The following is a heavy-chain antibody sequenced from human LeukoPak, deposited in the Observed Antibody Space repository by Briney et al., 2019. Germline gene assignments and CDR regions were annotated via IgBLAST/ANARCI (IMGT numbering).Heavy chain of an antibody. Sequence: GASVKISCKVSGYTFTDYYMHWVQQAPGKGLEWMGLVDPEDGETIYAEKFHGRSTITADTSTDTAYIEIGSVKSEDPAEHYCVPVTMILVGWGRGTLVTVSS. J-gene: IGHJ4*02. CDR3: VPVTMILVG. CDR1: GYTFTDYY. CDR2: VDPEDGET. V-gene: IGHV1-69-2*01. D-gene: IGHD3-22*01.